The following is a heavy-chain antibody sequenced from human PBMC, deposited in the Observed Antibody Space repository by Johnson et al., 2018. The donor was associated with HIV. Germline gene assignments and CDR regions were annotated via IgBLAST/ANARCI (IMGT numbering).Heavy chain of an antibody. J-gene: IGHJ3*02. Sequence: QVQLVESGGGLVKPGGSLRLSCAASGFTFSSYGMHWVRQAPGKGLEWVAVISYDGSNKYYADSVKGRFTISRDNSKNTLYLQMNSLRAEDTAIYYCAKDLRRTAYYYDSSGYKPDAFDIWGQGTMVTVSS. CDR2: ISYDGSNK. CDR3: AKDLRRTAYYYDSSGYKPDAFDI. CDR1: GFTFSSYG. D-gene: IGHD3-22*01. V-gene: IGHV3-33*05.